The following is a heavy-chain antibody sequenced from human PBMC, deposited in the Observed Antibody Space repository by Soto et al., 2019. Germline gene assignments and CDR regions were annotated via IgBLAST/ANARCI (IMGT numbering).Heavy chain of an antibody. CDR3: ARDNVHIVVVPAAMPSNWFDP. Sequence: GASVKVSCKASGYTFTSYGISWVRQAPGQGLEWMGWISAYNGNTNYAQKLQGRVTMTTDTYTSIAYMVLRSLRSDDTAVYYFARDNVHIVVVPAAMPSNWFDPWGQGTLVTVSS. J-gene: IGHJ5*02. CDR2: ISAYNGNT. D-gene: IGHD2-2*01. CDR1: GYTFTSYG. V-gene: IGHV1-18*01.